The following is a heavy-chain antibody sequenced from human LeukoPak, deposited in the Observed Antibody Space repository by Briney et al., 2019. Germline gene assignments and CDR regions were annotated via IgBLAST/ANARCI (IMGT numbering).Heavy chain of an antibody. D-gene: IGHD6-19*01. CDR3: ARGGVSGWWKKNYYYGMDV. V-gene: IGHV3-13*01. CDR2: IGTAGDT. Sequence: EGSLRLSCAASGFTFSSYDMHWVRQATGKGLEWVSAIGTAGDTYYPGSVKGRFTISRENAKNSLYLQMNSLRAGDTAVYYCARGGVSGWWKKNYYYGMDVWGQGTTVTVSS. CDR1: GFTFSSYD. J-gene: IGHJ6*02.